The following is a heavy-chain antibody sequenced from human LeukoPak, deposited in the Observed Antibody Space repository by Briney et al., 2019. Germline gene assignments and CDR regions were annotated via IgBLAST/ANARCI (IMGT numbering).Heavy chain of an antibody. J-gene: IGHJ6*03. Sequence: SETLSLTCLVSGGSISGSHWSWIRQPPGKGLEWIGYIYYSGSTNYNPSLKSRVTISVDTSKNQFSLKLSSVTAADTAVYYCAREPRIAAAGRYYYYYYMDVWGKGTTVTVSS. D-gene: IGHD6-13*01. CDR2: IYYSGST. V-gene: IGHV4-59*01. CDR1: GGSISGSH. CDR3: AREPRIAAAGRYYYYYYMDV.